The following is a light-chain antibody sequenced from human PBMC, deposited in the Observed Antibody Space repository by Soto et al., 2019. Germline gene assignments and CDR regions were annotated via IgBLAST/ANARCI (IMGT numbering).Light chain of an antibody. CDR2: GAS. CDR1: QSVSSSY. V-gene: IGKV3-20*01. Sequence: EIVLTQSPGTLSLSPGERATISCRASQSVSSSYLAWYQQKPGQAPRRLIYGASSRATGISDRFSGSGSGTDFTLTISRLEPEDFVVYYCQQYGSSPWTFGQGTKVDIK. J-gene: IGKJ1*01. CDR3: QQYGSSPWT.